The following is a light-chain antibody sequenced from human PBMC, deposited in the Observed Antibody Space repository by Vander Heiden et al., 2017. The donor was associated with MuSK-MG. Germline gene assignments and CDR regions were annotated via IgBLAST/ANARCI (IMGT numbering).Light chain of an antibody. CDR2: AVS. Sequence: DIQMTQSPSSLSASIGDTVTITCRASQGIKTYLNWYQQKPGKAPNLLIYAVSNLQSGVPSRFSGSRSGTDCTLTISSLQPEDFATYYCQQSYSTPVTFGQGTRLEIK. CDR1: QGIKTY. CDR3: QQSYSTPVT. V-gene: IGKV1-39*01. J-gene: IGKJ5*01.